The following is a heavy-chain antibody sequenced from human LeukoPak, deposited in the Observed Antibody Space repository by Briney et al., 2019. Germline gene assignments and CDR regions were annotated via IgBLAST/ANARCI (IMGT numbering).Heavy chain of an antibody. CDR1: GGSISSYY. D-gene: IGHD3-10*01. Sequence: PSETLSLTCTVSGGSISSYYWSWIRQPAGKGLEWIGLIYTSGSTNYNPSLKSRVTMSVDKSKKQFSLKLISVTAADTAIYYCARGLYPGWFGELAYWGQGTLVTVSS. CDR3: ARGLYPGWFGELAY. J-gene: IGHJ4*02. V-gene: IGHV4-4*07. CDR2: IYTSGST.